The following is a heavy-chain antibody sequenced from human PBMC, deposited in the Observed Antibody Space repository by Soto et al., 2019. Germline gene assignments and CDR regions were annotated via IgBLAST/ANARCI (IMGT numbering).Heavy chain of an antibody. CDR2: IIPILGIA. CDR3: AREAYDSSGSRSH. Sequence: SVKVSCKASGGTFSSYTISWVRQAPGQGLEWMGRIIPILGIANYAQKFQGRVTITADKSTSTAYMELSSLRSEDTAVYYCAREAYDSSGSRSHWGQGTLVTVSS. J-gene: IGHJ4*02. V-gene: IGHV1-69*04. D-gene: IGHD3-22*01. CDR1: GGTFSSYT.